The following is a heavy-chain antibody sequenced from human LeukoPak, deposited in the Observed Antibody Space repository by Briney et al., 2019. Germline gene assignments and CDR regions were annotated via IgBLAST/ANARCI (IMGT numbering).Heavy chain of an antibody. V-gene: IGHV1-46*01. J-gene: IGHJ4*02. CDR1: GYTFTSYY. Sequence: GASVKVSCKASGYTFTSYYMHWVRQAPGQGLEWMGIINPSGGSTSYAQKFQGRVTMTRDTSTSTVYMELSSLRSEDTAVYYCAGSTRTYQLLPYYFDYWGQGTLVTVSS. CDR3: AGSTRTYQLLPYYFDY. D-gene: IGHD2-2*01. CDR2: INPSGGST.